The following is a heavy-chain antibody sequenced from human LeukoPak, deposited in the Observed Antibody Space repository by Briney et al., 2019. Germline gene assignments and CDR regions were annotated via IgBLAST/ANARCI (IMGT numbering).Heavy chain of an antibody. CDR2: IYYSGST. D-gene: IGHD4-17*01. CDR1: GGSISSYY. J-gene: IGHJ3*02. CDR3: AGDYGDSGGAFDI. Sequence: SETLSLTCTVSGGSISSYYWSWIRQPPGKGLEWIGYIYYSGSTNYYPSLKSRVTISVDTSKNQFSLKLSSVTAADTAVYYCAGDYGDSGGAFDIWGQGTMVTVSS. V-gene: IGHV4-59*01.